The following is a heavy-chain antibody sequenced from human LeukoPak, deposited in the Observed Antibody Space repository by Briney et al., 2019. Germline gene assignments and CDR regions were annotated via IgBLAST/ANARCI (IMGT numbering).Heavy chain of an antibody. CDR1: GLTPTSNY. CDR3: ARGDIVATITD. CDR2: MYSGGST. D-gene: IGHD5-12*01. Sequence: RSLRPSPAPSGLTPTSNYMSSVRQAPGKGLEWVSVMYSGGSTYYADSVKGRFTISRDNSKNTLYLQMNSLRAEDTAEYYCARGDIVATITDWGQGTLVTVSS. J-gene: IGHJ4*02. V-gene: IGHV3-66*01.